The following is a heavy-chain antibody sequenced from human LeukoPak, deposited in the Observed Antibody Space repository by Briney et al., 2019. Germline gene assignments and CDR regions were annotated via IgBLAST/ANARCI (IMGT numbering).Heavy chain of an antibody. V-gene: IGHV4-39*01. CDR2: IYYSGST. CDR3: ASLKRSRYLHSSSQTIDY. Sequence: SETLSLTCTVSGGSISSGSYYWGWIRQPPGKGLEWIGSIYYSGSTYYNPSLKSRVTISVDTSKNQFSLKLSSVTAADTAVYYCASLKRSRYLHSSSQTIDYWGQGTLVTVSS. CDR1: GGSISSGSYY. D-gene: IGHD6-13*01. J-gene: IGHJ4*02.